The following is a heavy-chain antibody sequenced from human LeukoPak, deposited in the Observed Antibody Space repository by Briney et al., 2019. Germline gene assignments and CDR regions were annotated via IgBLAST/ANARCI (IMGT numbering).Heavy chain of an antibody. J-gene: IGHJ3*02. Sequence: GGSLRLSCAASGFTVSSNYMSWVRQAPGKGLEWASVIYSGGSTYYADSVKGRFTIPRDNSKNTLYLQMNRLRAEDTAVYYCAREIGRPDYYDSSGYPDAFDIWGQGTMVTVSS. D-gene: IGHD3-22*01. CDR1: GFTVSSNY. V-gene: IGHV3-53*01. CDR2: IYSGGST. CDR3: AREIGRPDYYDSSGYPDAFDI.